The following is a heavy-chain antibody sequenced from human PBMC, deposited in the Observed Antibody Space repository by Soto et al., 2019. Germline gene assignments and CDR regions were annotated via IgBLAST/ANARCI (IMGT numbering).Heavy chain of an antibody. V-gene: IGHV3-30*18. J-gene: IGHJ4*02. Sequence: QVQLVESGGGVVQPGRSLRLSCAAAGFTFSSYGMHWVRQAPGKGLEWVAVISYDGSNKYYADSVKGRFTISRDNSKVTVYLHMNGLRAEDTAVYYCAKDGDSSGYYSFAFDYWGQGTLVTVSS. D-gene: IGHD3-22*01. CDR1: GFTFSSYG. CDR2: ISYDGSNK. CDR3: AKDGDSSGYYSFAFDY.